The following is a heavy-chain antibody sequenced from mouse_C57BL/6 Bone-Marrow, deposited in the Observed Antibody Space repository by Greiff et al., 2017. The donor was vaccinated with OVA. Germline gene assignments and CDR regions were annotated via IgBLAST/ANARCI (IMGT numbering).Heavy chain of an antibody. Sequence: VQLQQSGAELVRPGTSVKMSCKASGYTFTNYWIGWAKQRPGHGLAWIGDIYPGGGYTNYHEKFKGKATLTADKSSSTAYMQYSSLTSEDSAIYYCARGGGTGDYYVDYWGQGTTLTVSS. CDR3: ARGGGTGDYYVDY. J-gene: IGHJ2*01. CDR2: IYPGGGYT. CDR1: GYTFTNYW. V-gene: IGHV1-63*01. D-gene: IGHD3-3*01.